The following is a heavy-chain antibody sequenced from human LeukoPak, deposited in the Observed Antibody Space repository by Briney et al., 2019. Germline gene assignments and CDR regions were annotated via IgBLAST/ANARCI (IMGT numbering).Heavy chain of an antibody. CDR2: IYYSGST. CDR1: GGSISSYY. CDR3: ARHGGYGDYP. D-gene: IGHD4-17*01. V-gene: IGHV4-59*08. J-gene: IGHJ5*02. Sequence: SETLSLTCTVSGGSISSYYWSWIRQPPGKGLEWIGYIYYSGSTNYNPSLKSRVTISVDTSKNQFSLKLSSVTAADTVVYYCARHGGYGDYPRGQGTLVTVSS.